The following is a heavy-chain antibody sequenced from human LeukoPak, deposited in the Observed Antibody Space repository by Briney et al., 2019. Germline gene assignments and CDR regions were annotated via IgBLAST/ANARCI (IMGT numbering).Heavy chain of an antibody. CDR3: AISQGSYYDTSGYLGGDY. Sequence: ASVTVSFKASGYTFTNYGIFWVRPAPGQGLEWMGWISAYSGNTNYAQKLQGRVTMTTETSTSTAYMELESLRSDDTAVYYCAISQGSYYDTSGYLGGDYWGQGTLVTVSS. D-gene: IGHD3-22*01. CDR1: GYTFTNYG. V-gene: IGHV1-18*01. J-gene: IGHJ4*02. CDR2: ISAYSGNT.